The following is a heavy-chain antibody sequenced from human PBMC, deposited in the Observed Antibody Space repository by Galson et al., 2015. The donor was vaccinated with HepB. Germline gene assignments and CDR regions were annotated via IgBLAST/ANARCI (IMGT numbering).Heavy chain of an antibody. V-gene: IGHV1-69*13. CDR1: GGTFSTCA. Sequence: SVKVSCKASGGTFSTCAISWVRQAPGQGLEWMGGITPMFGTANYAQKFQGRVTITADESTSTAYMELSSLKASDTAMYYCARHARSLYTAMVPYYFDYWGQGTLVTVSS. CDR3: ARHARSLYTAMVPYYFDY. D-gene: IGHD5-18*01. J-gene: IGHJ4*02. CDR2: ITPMFGTA.